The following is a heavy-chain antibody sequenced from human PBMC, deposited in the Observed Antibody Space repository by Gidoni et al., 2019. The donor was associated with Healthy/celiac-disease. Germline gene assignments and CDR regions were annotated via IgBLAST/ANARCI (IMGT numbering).Heavy chain of an antibody. CDR3: ARDSGSRTSPTRYFDL. J-gene: IGHJ2*01. D-gene: IGHD1-26*01. Sequence: SGGGLVQPGGSLRLSCAASGFTFSSYEMNWVRQAPVKGLEWVSYISSSGSTIYYADTVKGRFTISRDNPKNSLYLQMNSLRAEDTAVYYCARDSGSRTSPTRYFDLWGRGTLVTVSS. CDR2: ISSSGSTI. CDR1: GFTFSSYE. V-gene: IGHV3-48*03.